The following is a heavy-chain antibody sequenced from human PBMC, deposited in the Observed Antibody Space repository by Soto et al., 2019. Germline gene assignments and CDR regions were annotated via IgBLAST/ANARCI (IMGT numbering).Heavy chain of an antibody. CDR3: VRGKGYYGFHDF. CDR2: VFYSGSY. J-gene: IGHJ4*02. D-gene: IGHD3-3*01. V-gene: IGHV4-39*01. CDR1: GGSIITDTYK. Sequence: QLQLQEPGPRLVKPSETLSLTCRVSGGSIITDTYKWGWVRQSPGKGLEWLGSVFYSGSYSYNPSLKGRSTFSVDTSKNQFSLMLTSVTAADTAVYYCVRGKGYYGFHDFWGQGALVAVSS.